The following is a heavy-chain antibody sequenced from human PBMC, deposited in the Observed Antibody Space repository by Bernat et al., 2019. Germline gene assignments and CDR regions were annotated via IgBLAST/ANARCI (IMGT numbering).Heavy chain of an antibody. V-gene: IGHV6-1*01. CDR1: GDSVSSNSAA. CDR2: TYYRSKWSD. CDR3: GRGAPFRDYLKEV. Sequence: QVQLQQSGPGLVKPSQTLSLTCAISGDSVSSNSAAWNWIRQSPSRGLEWLGRTYYRSKWSDNYAVSVKRRITINRETTKNQFSLPPESVAPEETAVYYWGRGAPFRDYLKEVWGKGTTVTVSS. J-gene: IGHJ6*03.